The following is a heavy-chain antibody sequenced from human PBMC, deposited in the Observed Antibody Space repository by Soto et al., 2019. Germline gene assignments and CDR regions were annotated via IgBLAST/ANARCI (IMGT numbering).Heavy chain of an antibody. V-gene: IGHV1-69*13. J-gene: IGHJ4*02. Sequence: ASVKVSCKASGGTFSSYAISWVRQAPGQGLEWMGGIIPIFGTANYAQKFQGRVTITADESTSTAYMELSSLRSEDTAVYYCARRGDSGSYPIFDYWGQGTLVTVSS. CDR1: GGTFSSYA. D-gene: IGHD1-26*01. CDR3: ARRGDSGSYPIFDY. CDR2: IIPIFGTA.